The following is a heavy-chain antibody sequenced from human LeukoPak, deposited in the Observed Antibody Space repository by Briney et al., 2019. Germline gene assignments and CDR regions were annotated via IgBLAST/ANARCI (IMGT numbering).Heavy chain of an antibody. CDR2: MSPNSGDT. CDR3: ARNYYGSGSFEN. V-gene: IGHV1-8*01. CDR1: VYTFTNYD. D-gene: IGHD3-10*01. Sequence: ASVKVSCKASVYTFTNYDINWVRQATGRGLEWMGWMSPNSGDTGYAQNFQGRGTLTRDTSISTAYMELSSLKSEDTAVYYCARNYYGSGSFENWGQGTLVTVSS. J-gene: IGHJ4*02.